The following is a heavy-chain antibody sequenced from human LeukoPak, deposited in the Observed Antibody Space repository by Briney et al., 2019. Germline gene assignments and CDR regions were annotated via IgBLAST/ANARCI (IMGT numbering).Heavy chain of an antibody. CDR3: AKAPVTTCRGAYCYPFDY. D-gene: IGHD2-21*01. CDR2: ISDSGNT. V-gene: IGHV3-23*01. CDR1: GFTLSSYA. Sequence: PGGSLRLSCAASGFTLSSYAMSWVRQAPGKGLEWVSAISDSGNTYHADSAKGRFTISRDSSKNTLFLQMNRLRAEDAAVYYCAKAPVTTCRGAYCYPFDYWGQGTLVTVSS. J-gene: IGHJ4*02.